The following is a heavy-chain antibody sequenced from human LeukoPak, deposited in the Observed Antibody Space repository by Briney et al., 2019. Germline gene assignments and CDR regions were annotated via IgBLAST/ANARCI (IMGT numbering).Heavy chain of an antibody. CDR2: ISAYNGNT. D-gene: IGHD4-17*01. J-gene: IGHJ4*02. V-gene: IGHV1-18*01. Sequence: ASVKVSCKASGYTFTSYGISWVRQAPGQGLEWMGWISAYNGNTNYAQKFQGRVTMTRDTSTSTVYMELSSLRSEDTAVYYCARDTYGDYGYYWGQGTLVTVSS. CDR3: ARDTYGDYGYY. CDR1: GYTFTSYG.